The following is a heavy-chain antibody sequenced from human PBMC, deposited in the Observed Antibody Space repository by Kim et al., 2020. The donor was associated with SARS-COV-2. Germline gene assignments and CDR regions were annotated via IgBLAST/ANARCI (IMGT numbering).Heavy chain of an antibody. V-gene: IGHV1-18*01. Sequence: ASVKVSCKASGYIFTNYGFSWVRQAPGQGLEWMGWISTYNGNTNYAQRVQGRVTLTTDTSTSTAYMELRSLRFDDTAVYYCARVETGVYGSGIRYNMDLWGQGTTVTVSS. J-gene: IGHJ6*02. CDR1: GYIFTNYG. CDR2: ISTYNGNT. CDR3: ARVETGVYGSGIRYNMDL. D-gene: IGHD3-10*01.